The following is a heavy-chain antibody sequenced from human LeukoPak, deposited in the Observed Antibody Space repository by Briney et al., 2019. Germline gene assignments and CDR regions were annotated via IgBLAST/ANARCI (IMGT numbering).Heavy chain of an antibody. CDR2: IKQDGSEK. J-gene: IGHJ3*02. Sequence: PGGSLRLSRAASGFTFSSYWMSWVRQAPGKGLEWVANIKQDGSEKYYVDSVKGRFTISRDNAKNSLYLQMNSLRAEDTAVYYCAREPWLYDILTTRPHDAFDIWGQGTMVTVSS. CDR3: AREPWLYDILTTRPHDAFDI. CDR1: GFTFSSYW. V-gene: IGHV3-7*01. D-gene: IGHD3-9*01.